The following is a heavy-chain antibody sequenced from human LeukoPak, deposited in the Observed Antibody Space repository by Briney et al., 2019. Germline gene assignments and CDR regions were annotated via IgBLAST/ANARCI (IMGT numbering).Heavy chain of an antibody. Sequence: NPGGSLRLSCAASGFTFSDYYMSWIRQAPGKGLEWVSYISSSGSTIYYADSVKGRFTISRDNAKNSLYLQMNSLRAEDTAVYYCAKVYEGNDSGVYYNVAEYFQHWGQGTLVTVSS. V-gene: IGHV3-11*01. CDR1: GFTFSDYY. CDR3: AKVYEGNDSGVYYNVAEYFQH. J-gene: IGHJ1*01. CDR2: ISSSGSTI. D-gene: IGHD3-10*01.